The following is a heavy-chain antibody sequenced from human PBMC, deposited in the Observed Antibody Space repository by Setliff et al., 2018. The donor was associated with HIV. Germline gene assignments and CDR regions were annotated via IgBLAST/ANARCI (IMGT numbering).Heavy chain of an antibody. D-gene: IGHD2-21*01. J-gene: IGHJ3*02. CDR3: ATSTLGWSDDAFDI. CDR1: GYTFTGYY. CDR2: INPNSGGT. V-gene: IGHV1-2*06. Sequence: RASVKVSCKASGYTFTGYYMHWVRQAPGQGLEWMGRINPNSGGTNYAQKFQGRVTMTRDTSISTAYMELRRLKSEDTAVYYCATSTLGWSDDAFDIWGQGTMVT.